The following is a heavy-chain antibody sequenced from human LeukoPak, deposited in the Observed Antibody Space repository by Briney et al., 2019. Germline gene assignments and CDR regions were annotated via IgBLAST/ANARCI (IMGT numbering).Heavy chain of an antibody. V-gene: IGHV6-1*01. D-gene: IGHD3-10*01. J-gene: IGHJ4*02. CDR1: GDSVSSNSAA. CDR2: TYYRSKWYT. Sequence: SQTLSLTCAISGDSVSSNSAAWNWIRQSPSRGLVWLGRTYYRSKWYTEYAVSVKSRITINPDTSKNQFSLQLSPVNTEDTAVYYCVRLGSGPNYWGQGTLVTVSS. CDR3: VRLGSGPNY.